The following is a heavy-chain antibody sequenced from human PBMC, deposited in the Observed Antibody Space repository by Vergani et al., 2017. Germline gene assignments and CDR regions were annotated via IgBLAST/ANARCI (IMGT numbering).Heavy chain of an antibody. D-gene: IGHD3-22*01. J-gene: IGHJ3*02. CDR2: INHSGST. CDR3: ARHITYYYDSSGYPDAFDI. V-gene: IGHV4-34*01. CDR1: GGSFSGYY. Sequence: QVQLQQWGAGLLKPSETLSLTCAVYGGSFSGYYWSWIRQPPGKGLEWIGEINHSGSTNYNPSLKSRVTISVDTSKNQFSLKLSSVTAADTAVYYCARHITYYYDSSGYPDAFDIWGQGTMVTVSS.